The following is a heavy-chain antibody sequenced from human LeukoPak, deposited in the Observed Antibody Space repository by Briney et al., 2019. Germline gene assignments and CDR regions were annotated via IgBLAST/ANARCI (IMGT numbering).Heavy chain of an antibody. J-gene: IGHJ6*02. Sequence: GESLKISCKGSGYSFTSYWIGWVRQMPGKGLEWMEIIYPGDSDTRYSPSFQGQVTISADKSISTAYLQWSSLRASDTAMYYCARHRSIAAARLDVWGQGTTVTVSS. V-gene: IGHV5-51*01. CDR3: ARHRSIAAARLDV. D-gene: IGHD6-13*01. CDR1: GYSFTSYW. CDR2: IYPGDSDT.